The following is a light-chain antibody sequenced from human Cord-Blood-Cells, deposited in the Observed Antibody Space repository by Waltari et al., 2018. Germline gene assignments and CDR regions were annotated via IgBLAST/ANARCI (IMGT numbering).Light chain of an antibody. CDR1: SSNIGSNT. Sequence: QSVLTQPPSASGTPGQRVTISCSGSSSNIGSNTVNWYQQLPGTAPKLLIYSNNQRPPGVPDRVSASKSGTSASLAISGLQSEDEADYYCAACDDSLNGYVFGTGTKVTVL. V-gene: IGLV1-44*01. CDR2: SNN. J-gene: IGLJ1*01. CDR3: AACDDSLNGYV.